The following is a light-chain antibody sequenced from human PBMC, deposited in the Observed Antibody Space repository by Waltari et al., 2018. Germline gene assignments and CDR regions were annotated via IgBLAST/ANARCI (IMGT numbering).Light chain of an antibody. Sequence: DIVMTQSPDSLAVSLGERATINCKSSQSVLYSANNENYLAWYQHKPGQSPKLIIHWASTRESGVPDRFVDSGSGTDFTLTINSLQAEDVAVYYCQQTFSAITFVGGSKVEIK. V-gene: IGKV4-1*01. CDR1: QSVLYSANNENY. CDR3: QQTFSAIT. J-gene: IGKJ4*01. CDR2: WAS.